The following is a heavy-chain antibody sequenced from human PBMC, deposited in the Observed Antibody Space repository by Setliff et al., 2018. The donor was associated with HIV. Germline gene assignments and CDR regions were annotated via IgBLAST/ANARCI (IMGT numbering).Heavy chain of an antibody. CDR1: GYTFTGYY. CDR3: ARVGRNFVATMSADYYYYMDV. Sequence: ASVKFSCKASGYTFTGYYMHWVRQAPGQGLEWMGWINPNSGGTNYAQKFQGRVTMTRDTSISTAYMELSRLRSDDTAVYYCARVGRNFVATMSADYYYYMDVWGKGTTVTVSS. D-gene: IGHD5-12*01. V-gene: IGHV1-2*02. CDR2: INPNSGGT. J-gene: IGHJ6*03.